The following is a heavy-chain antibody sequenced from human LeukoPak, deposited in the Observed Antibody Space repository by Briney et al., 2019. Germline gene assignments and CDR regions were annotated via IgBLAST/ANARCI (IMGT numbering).Heavy chain of an antibody. V-gene: IGHV4-30-4*08. J-gene: IGHJ4*02. CDR3: ARDCYSGYSFSCLDH. CDR2: ISYSGST. Sequence: PSETLSLTCSVSGGSISSGDYYWSWIRQPPGKGLEWIGYISYSGSTYYNPSLKSRVTISVDTSKNQFSLKLSSVTAADTAVYYCARDCYSGYSFSCLDHWGQGTLVTVSS. CDR1: GGSISSGDYY. D-gene: IGHD5-18*01.